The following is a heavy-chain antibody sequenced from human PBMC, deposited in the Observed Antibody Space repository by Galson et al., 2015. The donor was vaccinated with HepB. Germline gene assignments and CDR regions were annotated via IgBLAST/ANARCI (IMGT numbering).Heavy chain of an antibody. V-gene: IGHV1-24*01. J-gene: IGHJ5*02. D-gene: IGHD3-16*01. CDR2: FDPKDDES. Sequence: SVKVSCKVSGYNLTKLSIHWVRQAPGEGLEWMGGFDPKDDESLYAQSFQGRLTMTEDSSTHTAYMELSGLKSEDTALYFCAANLFCTTTRCYNLGGYFWFDPWGQGTLVTVSS. CDR1: GYNLTKLS. CDR3: AANLFCTTTRCYNLGGYFWFDP.